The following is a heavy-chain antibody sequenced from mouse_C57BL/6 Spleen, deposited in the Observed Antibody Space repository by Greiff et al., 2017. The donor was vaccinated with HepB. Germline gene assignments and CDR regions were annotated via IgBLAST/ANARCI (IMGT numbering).Heavy chain of an antibody. CDR3: ARHGSSYDYAMDY. J-gene: IGHJ4*01. CDR2: INPGSGGT. V-gene: IGHV1-54*01. D-gene: IGHD1-1*01. Sequence: VQLQQSGAELVRPGTSVKVSCKASGYAFTNYLIEWVKQRPGQGLEWIGVINPGSGGTNYNEKFKGKATLTADKSSSTAYMQLSSLTSEDSAVYFCARHGSSYDYAMDYWGQGTSVTVSS. CDR1: GYAFTNYL.